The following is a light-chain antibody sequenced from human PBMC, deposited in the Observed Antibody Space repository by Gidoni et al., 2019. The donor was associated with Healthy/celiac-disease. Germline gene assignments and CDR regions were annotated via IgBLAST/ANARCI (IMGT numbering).Light chain of an antibody. J-gene: IGKJ1*01. CDR3: QQSYSTPQT. CDR1: QSISSY. Sequence: DIKMNQPPSSLSASVGDRVTITCRASQSISSYLNWYQQKPGKAPKLLIYAASSLQSGVPSRFSGSGSGTDFTLTISSLQPEDFATYYCQQSYSTPQTFGQGTKVEIK. CDR2: AAS. V-gene: IGKV1-39*01.